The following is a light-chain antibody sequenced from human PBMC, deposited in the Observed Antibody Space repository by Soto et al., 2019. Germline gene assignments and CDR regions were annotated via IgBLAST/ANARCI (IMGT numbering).Light chain of an antibody. V-gene: IGKV3-15*01. Sequence: EIVLTQSPGTLSLSPGERATLSCRASQSVTSSYLAWFQQKPGQAPRLLIYGASTRATGISARFSGSGSGTEFTLTISGLQSEDFAVYYCQQYENWPGFGGGTKVDIK. J-gene: IGKJ4*01. CDR1: QSVTSSY. CDR3: QQYENWPG. CDR2: GAS.